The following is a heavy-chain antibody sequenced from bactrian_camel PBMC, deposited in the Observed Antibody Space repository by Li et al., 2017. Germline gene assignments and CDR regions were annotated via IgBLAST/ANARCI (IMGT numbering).Heavy chain of an antibody. CDR1: GSIFSMCA. CDR2: ISSDGTT. V-gene: IGHV3S53*01. J-gene: IGHJ4*01. D-gene: IGHD6*01. Sequence: HVQLVESGGGSVQAGGSLKLSCVVSGSIFSMCAMGWYRQAPGKQPLERELIASISSDGTTTYTDSVKGRDTISQDYAKNTMYLQMNNLKTEDTAVYYCAPAGRSYVDIKCRARLGQGTQVTVS.